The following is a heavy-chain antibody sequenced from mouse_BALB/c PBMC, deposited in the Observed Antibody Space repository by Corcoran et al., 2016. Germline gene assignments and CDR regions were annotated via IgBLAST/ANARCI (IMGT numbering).Heavy chain of an antibody. J-gene: IGHJ2*01. CDR1: GFSLSTSGMG. CDR3: ARRGGWDADFDY. D-gene: IGHD4-1*01. CDR2: IYWDDDK. Sequence: QVTLKESGPGILQPSQTLSLTCSFSGFSLSTSGMGVSWIRQPSGKGLEWLAHIYWDDDKRYNPSLKSRLTISKDTSRNPVFLKITSVYTADTATYYCARRGGWDADFDYWGQGTTLTVSS. V-gene: IGHV8-12*01.